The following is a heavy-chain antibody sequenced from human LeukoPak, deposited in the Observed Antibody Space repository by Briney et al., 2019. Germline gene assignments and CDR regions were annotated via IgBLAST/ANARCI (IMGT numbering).Heavy chain of an antibody. CDR2: IYYSGST. CDR1: GGSISSYY. Sequence: SETLSLTCTVSGGSISSYYWSWIRQPPGKGLEWIGYIYYSGSTNYNPFLKSRVTISVDTSKNQFSLKLSSVTAADTAVYYCARPGRRDNYGSGGRGAFDIWGQGTMVTVSS. V-gene: IGHV4-59*08. CDR3: ARPGRRDNYGSGGRGAFDI. J-gene: IGHJ3*02. D-gene: IGHD3-10*01.